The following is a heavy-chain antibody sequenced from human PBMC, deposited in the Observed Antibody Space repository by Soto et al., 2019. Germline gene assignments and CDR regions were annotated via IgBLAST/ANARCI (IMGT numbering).Heavy chain of an antibody. CDR3: ARISSGYYTFDY. CDR2: IYYSGST. Sequence: PSETLSLTCTVSGGSISSSSYYWGWIRQPPGKGLEWIGSIYYSGSTYYNPSLKSRVTISVDTSKNQFSLKLSSVTAADTAVYYCARISSGYYTFDYWGQGTLVTVSS. CDR1: GGSISSSSYY. J-gene: IGHJ4*02. V-gene: IGHV4-39*01. D-gene: IGHD3-22*01.